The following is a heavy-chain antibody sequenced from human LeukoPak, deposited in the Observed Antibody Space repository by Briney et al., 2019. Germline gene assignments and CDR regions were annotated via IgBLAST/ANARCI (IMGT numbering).Heavy chain of an antibody. Sequence: SVKVSCKASGGTFSSYAISWVRQAPGQGLEWMGGIIPIFGTANYAQKFQGRVTITADKSTSTAYMELSSLRAEDTAVYYCAREVGATDAFDIWGQGAMVTVSS. J-gene: IGHJ3*02. CDR3: AREVGATDAFDI. CDR1: GGTFSSYA. D-gene: IGHD1-26*01. V-gene: IGHV1-69*06. CDR2: IIPIFGTA.